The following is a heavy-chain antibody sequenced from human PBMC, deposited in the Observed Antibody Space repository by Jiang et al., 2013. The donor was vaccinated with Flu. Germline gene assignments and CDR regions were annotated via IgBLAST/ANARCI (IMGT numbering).Heavy chain of an antibody. J-gene: IGHJ4*02. CDR1: GDTFTNYW. V-gene: IGHV5-51*01. CDR3: ARHLGSSGYYFDF. D-gene: IGHD3-22*01. Sequence: QLVESGGEVRKPGESVKISCKYSGDTFTNYWIAWVRQMPGKGLEWMGIIYPGDSDTRYSPSFQGQVIISVDKSISTAYLQWSSLKASDTAMYYCARHLGSSGYYFDFWGQGTSVTVSS. CDR2: IYPGDSDT.